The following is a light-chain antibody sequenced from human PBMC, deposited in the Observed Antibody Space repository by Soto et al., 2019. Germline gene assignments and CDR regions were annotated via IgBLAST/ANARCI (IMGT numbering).Light chain of an antibody. CDR2: NNN. Sequence: QSALTQPPSASGTPGQRVTISCSGSSSNIETNTVDWYQHLPGTAPKVLIFNNNQRPSGVPDRFSGSKSGTSASLAISGLQSEGEADYYCAVWDDSLSGMVFGGGTQLTVL. CDR1: SSNIETNT. CDR3: AVWDDSLSGMV. J-gene: IGLJ2*01. V-gene: IGLV1-44*01.